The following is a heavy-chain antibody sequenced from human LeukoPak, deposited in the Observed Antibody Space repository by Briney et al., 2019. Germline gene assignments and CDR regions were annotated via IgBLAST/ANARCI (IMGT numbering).Heavy chain of an antibody. CDR1: GGSFSGYY. V-gene: IGHV4-34*01. D-gene: IGHD4-11*01. CDR3: ARETDYSNYSNWFDP. J-gene: IGHJ5*02. CDR2: INHSGST. Sequence: SETLSLTCAVYGGSFSGYYWSWIRQPPGKGLEWIGEINHSGSTNYNPSLKSRVTISVDTSKNQFSLKLSSVTAADTAVYYCARETDYSNYSNWFDPWGQGTLVTVSS.